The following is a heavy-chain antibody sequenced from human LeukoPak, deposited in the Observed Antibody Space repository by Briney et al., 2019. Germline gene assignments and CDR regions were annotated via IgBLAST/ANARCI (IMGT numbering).Heavy chain of an antibody. J-gene: IGHJ4*02. V-gene: IGHV4-4*07. D-gene: IGHD5-18*01. CDR1: GGSIRSYY. CDR3: ARDLGYTYGYGFDY. Sequence: SETLSLTCTVPGGSIRSYYWNWIRQPAGKGLEWIGRIYISGSTNYNPSLKSRVTMSVDTSKNQFSLKLSSVTAADTAVYYCARDLGYTYGYGFDYWGQGTLVTVSS. CDR2: IYISGST.